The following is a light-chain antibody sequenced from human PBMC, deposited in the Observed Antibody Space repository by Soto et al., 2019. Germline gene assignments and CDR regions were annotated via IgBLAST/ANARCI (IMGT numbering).Light chain of an antibody. J-gene: IGKJ2*01. V-gene: IGKV4-1*01. CDR2: WAS. CDR3: QQDCSTPYT. CDR1: QSVLYSSNNKNY. Sequence: DIVMTQSPDSLAVSLGERATINCKSSQSVLYSSNNKNYLAWYQQKPRQPPKLLIYWASTRESGVPYRFSGSGSGTDFTLTISSLQAEDVAVYYCQQDCSTPYTFGQGTKLEIK.